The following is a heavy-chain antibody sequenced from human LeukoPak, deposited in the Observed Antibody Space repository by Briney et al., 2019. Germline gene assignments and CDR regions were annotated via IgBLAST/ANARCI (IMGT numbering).Heavy chain of an antibody. Sequence: GASVKVSCKASGGTFSSYAISWVRQAPGQGLEWMGGIIPIFGTANYAQKFQGRVTITTDESTSTAYMELRSLRSDDTAVYYCARELGVRRKTNAFDIWGQGTMVTVSS. CDR2: IIPIFGTA. D-gene: IGHD3-16*01. CDR1: GGTFSSYA. J-gene: IGHJ3*02. CDR3: ARELGVRRKTNAFDI. V-gene: IGHV1-69*05.